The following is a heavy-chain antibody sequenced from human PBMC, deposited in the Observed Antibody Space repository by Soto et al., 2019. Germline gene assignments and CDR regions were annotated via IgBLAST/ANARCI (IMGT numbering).Heavy chain of an antibody. CDR3: RRSSRYSTDV. V-gene: IGHV4-39*01. CDR2: IYSIGST. CDR1: GGSISSSSY. D-gene: IGHD6-13*01. Sequence: QLQLQESGPGLVKPSETLSLTYTVSGGSISSSSYWGWIRQPPGKGLEWIGSIYSIGSTYYNPSLQSRVTISVDTSKNQFSLKLSSVTAADTAVYYCRRSSRYSTDVWGQGTTVTVSS. J-gene: IGHJ6*02.